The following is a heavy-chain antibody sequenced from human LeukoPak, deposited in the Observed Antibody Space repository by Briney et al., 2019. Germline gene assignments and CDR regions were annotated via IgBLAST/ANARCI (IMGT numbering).Heavy chain of an antibody. Sequence: PSETLSLTCTVSGVSISSYYLSWIRQPPGKGLEWIGYIYYSGSTNYNPSLKSRVTISVDTSKNQFSLKLSSVTAADTAVYYCARTTRYYSSSWYGTGEAFDIWGQGTMVTVSS. J-gene: IGHJ3*02. CDR1: GVSISSYY. CDR2: IYYSGST. CDR3: ARTTRYYSSSWYGTGEAFDI. D-gene: IGHD6-13*01. V-gene: IGHV4-59*01.